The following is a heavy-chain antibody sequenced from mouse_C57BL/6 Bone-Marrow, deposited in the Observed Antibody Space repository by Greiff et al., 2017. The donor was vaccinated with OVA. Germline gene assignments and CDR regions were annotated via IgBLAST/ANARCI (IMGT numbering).Heavy chain of an antibody. J-gene: IGHJ3*01. CDR1: GYSFTGYY. CDR3: ARIRGFAY. Sequence: DVKLQESGPELVKPGASVKISCKASGYSFTGYYMNWVKQSPEKSLEWIGEINPSTGGTTYNQKFKAKATLTVDKSSSTAYMQLKSLTSEDSAVYYGARIRGFAYWGQGTLVTVSA. V-gene: IGHV1-42*01. CDR2: INPSTGGT.